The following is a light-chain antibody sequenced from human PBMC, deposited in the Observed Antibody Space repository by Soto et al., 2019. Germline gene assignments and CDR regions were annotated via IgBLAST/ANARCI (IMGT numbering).Light chain of an antibody. CDR1: QSVSSSY. Sequence: EIVLTQSPGTLSLSPGERATLSCRASQSVSSSYLAWYQQKPGQAPRLLIYGASSRATGIPDRFSGSGSGTDFTLIISRLEPEDFAVYYCQQYGSSPGHTFGQGTKLEIK. CDR2: GAS. V-gene: IGKV3-20*01. CDR3: QQYGSSPGHT. J-gene: IGKJ2*01.